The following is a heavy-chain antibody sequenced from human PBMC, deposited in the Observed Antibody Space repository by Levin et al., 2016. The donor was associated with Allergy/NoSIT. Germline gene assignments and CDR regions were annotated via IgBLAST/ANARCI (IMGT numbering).Heavy chain of an antibody. V-gene: IGHV4-59*08. CDR3: ARLNILPGYAYYGMDV. CDR2: IYYSGTT. J-gene: IGHJ6*02. D-gene: IGHD3-9*01. Sequence: SETLSLTCTVSGGSISSYYWSWIRQPPGKGLEWIGYIYYSGTTNYNPSLKSRVTISIDTSKNRFSLRLSSVTAADTAVYYCARLNILPGYAYYGMDVWGQGTTVTVSS. CDR1: GGSISSYY.